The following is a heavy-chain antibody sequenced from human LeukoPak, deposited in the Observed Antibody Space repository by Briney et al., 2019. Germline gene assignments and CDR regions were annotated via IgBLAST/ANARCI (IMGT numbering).Heavy chain of an antibody. D-gene: IGHD3-22*01. CDR1: GYSFTSYW. V-gene: IGHV5-51*01. J-gene: IGHJ3*02. CDR3: ARKGYYYDSSGYYHSAFDI. Sequence: GESLQISCKGSGYSFTSYWIGWGRQMPGKGLGWMGIVYPGDSDTRYSPSFQGQVTISADKSIRTAYLQWSSLKASDTAMYYCARKGYYYDSSGYYHSAFDIWGQGTMVTVSS. CDR2: VYPGDSDT.